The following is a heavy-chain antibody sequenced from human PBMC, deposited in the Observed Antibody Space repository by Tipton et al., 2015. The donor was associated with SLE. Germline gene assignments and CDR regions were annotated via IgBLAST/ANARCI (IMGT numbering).Heavy chain of an antibody. D-gene: IGHD1-20*01. CDR3: ARQQRFNWYFYY. J-gene: IGHJ4*02. CDR2: IYHSVST. CDR1: GGSLRSSSYY. Sequence: TLSLTCTVSGGSLRSSSYYWGWLRQPPGKGLEWIGNIYHSVSTYHNPTLKSRITISLGTSMNQVSLKLTSVTAADTAVYYCARQQRFNWYFYYWGQGALVTVSS. V-gene: IGHV4-39*01.